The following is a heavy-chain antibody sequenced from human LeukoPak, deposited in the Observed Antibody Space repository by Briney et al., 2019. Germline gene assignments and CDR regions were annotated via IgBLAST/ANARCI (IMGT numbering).Heavy chain of an antibody. CDR3: TMDLTGPFDD. Sequence: PGVSLRLSCAASGFTFSSYWMHWVRQVPGRGQVWVSRINTDGSTTSYADSVKGRFTIFRDNAQNTLYLQMNSLRVEDTGVYYCTMDLTGPFDDWGQGTLVTVSS. J-gene: IGHJ4*02. CDR2: INTDGSTT. D-gene: IGHD3-9*01. CDR1: GFTFSSYW. V-gene: IGHV3-74*01.